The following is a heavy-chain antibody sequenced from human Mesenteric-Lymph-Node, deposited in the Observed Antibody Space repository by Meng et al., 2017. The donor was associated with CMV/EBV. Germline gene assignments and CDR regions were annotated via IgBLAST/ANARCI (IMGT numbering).Heavy chain of an antibody. J-gene: IGHJ4*02. CDR2: IYSGGST. Sequence: GGSLRLSCAASGFTFSSYWMSWVRQAPGKGLEWVSVIYSGGSTYYADSVKGRFTISRDNSKNTLYLQMNSLRAEDTAVYYCARSTGSYDFDYWGQGTLVTVSS. D-gene: IGHD1-26*01. CDR3: ARSTGSYDFDY. V-gene: IGHV3-53*01. CDR1: GFTFSSYW.